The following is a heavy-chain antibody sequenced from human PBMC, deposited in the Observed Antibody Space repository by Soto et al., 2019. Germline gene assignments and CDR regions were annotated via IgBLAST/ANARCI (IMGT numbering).Heavy chain of an antibody. D-gene: IGHD1-1*01. CDR3: ARDQLEGNWSAP. Sequence: SETLSLTCAVSGGSISSGGYSWNWIRQPPGKGLEWIGYIYHSGSTLYNPSLKSRVTISVDKSKNQFSLKLTSVTAADTAVYYCARDQLEGNWSAPWGQGTLVPVSS. CDR2: IYHSGST. J-gene: IGHJ5*02. CDR1: GGSISSGGYS. V-gene: IGHV4-30-2*01.